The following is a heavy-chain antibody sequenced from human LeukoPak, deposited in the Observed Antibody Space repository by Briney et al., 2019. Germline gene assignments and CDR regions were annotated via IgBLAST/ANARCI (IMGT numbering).Heavy chain of an antibody. CDR3: AKGRRNVVVPAAISY. J-gene: IGHJ4*02. CDR1: GFTFSSYW. Sequence: GGSLRLSCAASGFTFSSYWMTWVRQAPGKGLEWVANIKQDGSEKYYVDSVKGRFTISRDNAKNSLYVQMNSLRAEDTAVYYCAKGRRNVVVPAAISYWGQGTLVTVSS. V-gene: IGHV3-7*03. D-gene: IGHD2-2*01. CDR2: IKQDGSEK.